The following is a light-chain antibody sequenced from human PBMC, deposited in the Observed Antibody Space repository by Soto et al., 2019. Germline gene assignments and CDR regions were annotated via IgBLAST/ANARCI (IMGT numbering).Light chain of an antibody. J-gene: IGKJ5*01. CDR1: QSVDSY. Sequence: EIVLTQSPDTLSLSPGERATVSCRASQSVDSYLAWYQQKPGQAPRLLIYGTSSRAIGIPGRFSGSGSGTDFPLTISRVEPEEFAVYYCRQYATSPTSFDQGAR. CDR3: RQYATSPTS. V-gene: IGKV3-20*01. CDR2: GTS.